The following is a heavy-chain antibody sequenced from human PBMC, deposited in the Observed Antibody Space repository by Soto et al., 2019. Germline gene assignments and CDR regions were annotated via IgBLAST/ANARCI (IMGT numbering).Heavy chain of an antibody. CDR2: IYHSGST. Sequence: ASETLSLTCAVSGGSISSGGYSWSWIRQPPGKGLEWIGYIYHSGSTYYNPSLKSRVTISVDRSKNQFSLKLSSVTAADTAVYYCARTYYDFWSGYSNWFDPWGQGTLVTVSS. CDR3: ARTYYDFWSGYSNWFDP. CDR1: GGSISSGGYS. D-gene: IGHD3-3*01. J-gene: IGHJ5*02. V-gene: IGHV4-30-2*01.